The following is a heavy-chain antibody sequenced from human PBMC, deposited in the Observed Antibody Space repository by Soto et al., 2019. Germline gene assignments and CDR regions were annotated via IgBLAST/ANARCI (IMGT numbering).Heavy chain of an antibody. CDR1: GGSISSGGYS. D-gene: IGHD1-1*01. Sequence: SETLSLTCAVSGGSISSGGYSWSWIRQPPGKGLEWIGYIYHSGSTYYNPSLKSRITISVDGSKSQFSLRLSSVTAADTAVYYCARSRERLTGFYFDYWGQGTLVTVSS. CDR2: IYHSGST. V-gene: IGHV4-30-2*01. CDR3: ARSRERLTGFYFDY. J-gene: IGHJ4*02.